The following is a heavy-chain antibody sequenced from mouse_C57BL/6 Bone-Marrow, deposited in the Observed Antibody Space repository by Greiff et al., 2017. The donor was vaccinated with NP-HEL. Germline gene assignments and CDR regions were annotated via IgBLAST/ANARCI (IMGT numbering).Heavy chain of an antibody. J-gene: IGHJ2*01. V-gene: IGHV1-64*01. CDR2: IHPNSGST. CDR3: ARRNYYGSPFFDY. Sequence: VQLQQSGAELVKPGASVKLSCKASGYTFTSYWMHWVKQRPGQGLEWIGMIHPNSGSTNYNEKFKSKATLTVDKSSSTAYMQLSSLTSEDSAVYYCARRNYYGSPFFDYWGQGTTLTVSS. CDR1: GYTFTSYW. D-gene: IGHD1-1*01.